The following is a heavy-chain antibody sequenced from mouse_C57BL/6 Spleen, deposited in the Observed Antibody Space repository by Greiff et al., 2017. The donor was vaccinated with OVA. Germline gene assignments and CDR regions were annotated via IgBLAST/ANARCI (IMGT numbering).Heavy chain of an antibody. CDR1: GYTFTSYW. D-gene: IGHD2-13*01. CDR2: IHPNSGST. V-gene: IGHV1-64*01. J-gene: IGHJ4*01. Sequence: QVQLKQPGAELVKPGASVKLSCKASGYTFTSYWMHWVKQRPGQGLEWIGMIHPNSGSTNYNEKFKSKATLTVDKSSSTAYMQLSSLTAEDSAVYYCARGGDYVDAMDYWGQGTSVTVSS. CDR3: ARGGDYVDAMDY.